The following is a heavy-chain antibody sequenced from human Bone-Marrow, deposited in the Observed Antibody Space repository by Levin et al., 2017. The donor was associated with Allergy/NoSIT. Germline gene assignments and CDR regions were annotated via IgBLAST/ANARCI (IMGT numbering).Heavy chain of an antibody. J-gene: IGHJ3*02. V-gene: IGHV3-23*01. Sequence: PGGSLRLSCAASGFTFSNYAMSWVRQAPGKGLEWVSARGATTDYADSVKGRFTISRDTSKNMPYLQRNSLRAEDTAVYSCARGKEVSNAFDIWGQGTMVTVSS. D-gene: IGHD5/OR15-5a*01. CDR2: RGATT. CDR3: ARGKEVSNAFDI. CDR1: GFTFSNYA.